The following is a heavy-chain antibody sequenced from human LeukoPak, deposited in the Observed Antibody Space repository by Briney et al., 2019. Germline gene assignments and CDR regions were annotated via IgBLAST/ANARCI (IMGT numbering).Heavy chain of an antibody. Sequence: GGSLRLSCAASGFTFSNAWMSWVRQAPGKGLEWVGRIKSKTDGGTTDYAAPVKGRFTISRDDSKNTLYLQMNSLKTEDTAVYYCTTQLNHFSSTSCYSFDYWGQGTLVTVSS. D-gene: IGHD2-2*01. V-gene: IGHV3-15*01. CDR2: IKSKTDGGTT. CDR1: GFTFSNAW. J-gene: IGHJ4*02. CDR3: TTQLNHFSSTSCYSFDY.